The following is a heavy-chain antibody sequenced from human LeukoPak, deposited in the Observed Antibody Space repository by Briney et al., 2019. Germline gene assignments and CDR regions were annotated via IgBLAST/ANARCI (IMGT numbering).Heavy chain of an antibody. CDR3: ARVHTQWRLYYYYYGMDV. J-gene: IGHJ6*02. Sequence: ASVKVSCTASGYTFTGYYMHWVRQAPGQGLEWMGRINPNSGGTNYAQKFQGRVTMTRDTSISTAYMELSRLRSDDTAVYYCARVHTQWRLYYYYYGMDVWGQGTTVTVSS. D-gene: IGHD6-19*01. CDR2: INPNSGGT. V-gene: IGHV1-2*06. CDR1: GYTFTGYY.